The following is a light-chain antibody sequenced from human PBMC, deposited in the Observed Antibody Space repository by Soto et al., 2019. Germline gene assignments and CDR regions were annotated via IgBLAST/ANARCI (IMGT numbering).Light chain of an antibody. CDR3: QQYGSSSALT. CDR2: GAS. Sequence: EIVLTQSPGTLSLSPGERATLSCRARQSVSSSYLAWYQKKPGQAPRLLIYGASSRATGIPDRFSGSGSGIDFTLTLSRLEPEDFAVYYCQQYGSSSALTFGGGTKVEIK. V-gene: IGKV3-20*01. CDR1: QSVSSSY. J-gene: IGKJ4*01.